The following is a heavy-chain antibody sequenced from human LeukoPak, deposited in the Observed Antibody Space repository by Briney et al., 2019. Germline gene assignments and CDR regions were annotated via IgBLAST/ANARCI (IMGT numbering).Heavy chain of an antibody. J-gene: IGHJ4*02. CDR1: GFTFSSYA. Sequence: GGTLRLSCAVSGFTFSSYAMSWVRQAPGKGLEWVSAISGSGGSTYYADSVKGRFTISSDNSKNTLYLQMNSLRAEDTAVYYGAKGGMIRGVYDYWGQGTLVTVSS. CDR2: ISGSGGST. CDR3: AKGGMIRGVYDY. V-gene: IGHV3-23*01. D-gene: IGHD3-10*01.